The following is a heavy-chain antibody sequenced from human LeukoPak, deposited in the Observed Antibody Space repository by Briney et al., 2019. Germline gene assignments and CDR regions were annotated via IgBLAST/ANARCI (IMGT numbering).Heavy chain of an antibody. CDR2: ISGSTSYI. D-gene: IGHD1-26*01. J-gene: IGHJ4*02. Sequence: GGSLRLSCVASAFTFRTYSMHWVRQAPGKGLEWVSSISGSTSYIYYADSVRGRFTISRDNAKNSLYLQMNSLRAEDTAVYYCAKDLAGSGSYSFDYWGQGTLVTVSS. V-gene: IGHV3-21*04. CDR1: AFTFRTYS. CDR3: AKDLAGSGSYSFDY.